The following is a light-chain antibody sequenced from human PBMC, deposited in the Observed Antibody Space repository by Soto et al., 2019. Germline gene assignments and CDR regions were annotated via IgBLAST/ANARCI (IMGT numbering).Light chain of an antibody. CDR1: QSVSTY. CDR2: GVS. V-gene: IGKV1-39*01. J-gene: IGKJ1*01. CDR3: QETNVEPCT. Sequence: DIQMTQSPSSLSASVGDRVTITCRASQSVSTYLNWYYQKSGGAPKLLIHGVSKLENGTPSRFSGSGLVTDFTLTISTLQPEDFAAYFCQETNVEPCTFGQGTKV.